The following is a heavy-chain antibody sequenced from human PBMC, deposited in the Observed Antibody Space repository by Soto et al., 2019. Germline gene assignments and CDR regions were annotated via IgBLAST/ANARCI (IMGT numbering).Heavy chain of an antibody. CDR2: IYYSGST. J-gene: IGHJ5*02. CDR3: ARAKGYSYGKYWFDP. D-gene: IGHD5-18*01. CDR1: GGSVSSGSYY. Sequence: PSETLSLTCTVSGGSVSSGSYYWSWIRQPPGKGLEWIGYIYYSGSTNYNPSLKSRVTISVDTSKNQFSLKLSSVTAADTAVYYCARAKGYSYGKYWFDPWGQGTLVTVSS. V-gene: IGHV4-61*01.